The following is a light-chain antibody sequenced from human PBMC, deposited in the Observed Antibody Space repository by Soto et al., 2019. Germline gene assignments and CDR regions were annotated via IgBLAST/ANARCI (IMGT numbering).Light chain of an antibody. J-gene: IGKJ1*01. CDR1: QSVSSK. V-gene: IGKV3-15*01. CDR2: GAS. Sequence: EIELTQSPATLSLSPGDIATLSYRASQSVSSKLAWYQQKPGQAPRLLIYGASTRATGIPARFSGSGSGTEVTLIISSLQSEDSAVYYCQQYNSWLWTFGQGTKVDI. CDR3: QQYNSWLWT.